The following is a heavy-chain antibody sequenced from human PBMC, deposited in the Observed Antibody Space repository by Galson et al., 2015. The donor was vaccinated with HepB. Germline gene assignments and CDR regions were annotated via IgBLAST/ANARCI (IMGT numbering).Heavy chain of an antibody. Sequence: SVKVSCKASGYTFTSYGISWVRQAPGQGLEWMGWISAYNGNTNYAQKLQGRVTMTTDTSTSTAYMELRSLRSDDTAVYYCARESDSSGWYWYFDLWGRGTLVTVSS. V-gene: IGHV1-18*04. J-gene: IGHJ2*01. D-gene: IGHD6-19*01. CDR1: GYTFTSYG. CDR3: ARESDSSGWYWYFDL. CDR2: ISAYNGNT.